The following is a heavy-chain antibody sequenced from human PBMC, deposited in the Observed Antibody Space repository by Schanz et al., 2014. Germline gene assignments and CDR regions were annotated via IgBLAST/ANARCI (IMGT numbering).Heavy chain of an antibody. J-gene: IGHJ3*02. CDR3: ARKRKLGVYGGKGHDSLDI. CDR1: GFTFSSYW. CDR2: IKSDGSST. D-gene: IGHD4-17*01. V-gene: IGHV3-74*01. Sequence: EVQLVESGGGLVQPGGSLRLSCAASGFTFSSYWMHWVRQVPGKGLVWVSRIKSDGSSTSYADSVTGRFTISRDNAKNTLYLQMNTLRAEDTAVYYCARKRKLGVYGGKGHDSLDIWGQGTMVTVSS.